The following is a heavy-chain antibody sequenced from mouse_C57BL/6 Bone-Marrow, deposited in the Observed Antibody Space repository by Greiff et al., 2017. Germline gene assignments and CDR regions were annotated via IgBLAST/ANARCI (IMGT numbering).Heavy chain of an antibody. J-gene: IGHJ1*03. D-gene: IGHD1-1*01. V-gene: IGHV2-6-1*01. CDR3: ARQSSPYYYGSSYWYFDV. CDR1: GFSLTSYG. Sequence: VKLMESGPGLVAPSQSLSITCTVSGFSLTSYGVHWVRQPPGKGLEWLVVIWSDGSTTYNSALKSRLSISKDNSKSQVFLKMNSLQTDDTAMYYCARQSSPYYYGSSYWYFDVWGTGTTVTVSS. CDR2: IWSDGST.